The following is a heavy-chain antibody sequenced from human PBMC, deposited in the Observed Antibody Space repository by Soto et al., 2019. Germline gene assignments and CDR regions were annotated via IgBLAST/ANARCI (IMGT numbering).Heavy chain of an antibody. D-gene: IGHD6-19*01. J-gene: IGHJ4*01. Sequence: GGSLRLSCAASGFTFSSYWMSWVRQAPGKGLEWVANIKQDGSEKYFVDSVRGRFTLSRDNAKNSLQLQLNSLRAEDTAIYFCARVAYFNGWIFDYWGQGTLVTVSS. V-gene: IGHV3-7*01. CDR1: GFTFSSYW. CDR2: IKQDGSEK. CDR3: ARVAYFNGWIFDY.